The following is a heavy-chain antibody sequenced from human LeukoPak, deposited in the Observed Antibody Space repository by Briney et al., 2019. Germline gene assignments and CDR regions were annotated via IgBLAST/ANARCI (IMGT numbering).Heavy chain of an antibody. Sequence: SETLSLTCTVSGYSISSGYYWGLLRQPPGEGLGWVGSIYHSGSTYYNPSLKSRVTISVDTSKNQFSLKLSSVTAADTAVYYCARFGDWRSALDYWGQGTLVTVSS. CDR1: GYSISSGYY. J-gene: IGHJ4*02. V-gene: IGHV4-38-2*02. CDR3: ARFGDWRSALDY. CDR2: IYHSGST. D-gene: IGHD3-16*01.